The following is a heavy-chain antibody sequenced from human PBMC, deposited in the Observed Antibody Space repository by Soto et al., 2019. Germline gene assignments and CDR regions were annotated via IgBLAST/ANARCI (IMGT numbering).Heavy chain of an antibody. CDR3: AREVGGSYYYFDY. CDR1: GGSISSGGYS. V-gene: IGHV4-30-2*01. CDR2: IYHSGST. Sequence: QLQLQESGSGLVKPSQTLSLTCAVSGGSISSGGYSWSWIRQPPGKGLEWIGYIYHSGSTYYNPSLKSRVTMSVDRSKTQFSRKLSSVTAADTAVYYWAREVGGSYYYFDYWGQGTLVTVSS. J-gene: IGHJ4*02. D-gene: IGHD1-26*01.